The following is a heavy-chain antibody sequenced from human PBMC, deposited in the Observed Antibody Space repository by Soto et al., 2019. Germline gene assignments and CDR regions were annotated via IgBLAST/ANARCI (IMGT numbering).Heavy chain of an antibody. D-gene: IGHD3-3*01. CDR3: ARSQNYDFYGMDV. CDR2: ISSSSSYI. J-gene: IGHJ6*02. V-gene: IGHV3-21*01. Sequence: EVQLVESGGGLVKPGGSLRLSCAASGFTFSSYSMNWVRQAPGKGLEWVSSISSSSSYIYYADSVKGRFTISRDNAKNSLYLQMNSLRAEDTAVYYCARSQNYDFYGMDVWGQGTTVTVS. CDR1: GFTFSSYS.